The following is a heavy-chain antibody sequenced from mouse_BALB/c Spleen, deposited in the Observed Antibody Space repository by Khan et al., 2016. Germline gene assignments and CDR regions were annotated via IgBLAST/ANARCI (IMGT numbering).Heavy chain of an antibody. D-gene: IGHD2-4*01. CDR2: INSNGGST. Sequence: VQLKESGGGLVQPGGSLKLSCAASGFTFSSYGMSWVRQTPDKRLELVATINSNGGSTYYPDSVKGRFTISRDNAKNTLYLQMSSLKSEDTAMYYCAREGYYDYAMDYWGQGTSVTVSS. V-gene: IGHV5-6-3*01. CDR1: GFTFSSYG. CDR3: AREGYYDYAMDY. J-gene: IGHJ4*01.